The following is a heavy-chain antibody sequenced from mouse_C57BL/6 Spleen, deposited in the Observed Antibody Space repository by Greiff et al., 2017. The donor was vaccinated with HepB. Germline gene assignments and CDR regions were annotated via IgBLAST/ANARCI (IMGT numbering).Heavy chain of an antibody. CDR3: ARGEVITTSGYFDV. CDR1: GYAFTNYL. J-gene: IGHJ1*03. D-gene: IGHD1-1*01. Sequence: VNLVESGAELVRPGTSVKVSCKASGYAFTNYLIEWVKQRPGQGLEWIGVINPGSGGTNYNEKFKGKATLTADKSSSTAYMQLSSLTSEDSAVYFCARGEVITTSGYFDVWGTGTTVTVSS. CDR2: INPGSGGT. V-gene: IGHV1-54*01.